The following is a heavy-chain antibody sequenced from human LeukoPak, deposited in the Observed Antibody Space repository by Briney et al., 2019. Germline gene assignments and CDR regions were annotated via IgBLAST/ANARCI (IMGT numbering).Heavy chain of an antibody. D-gene: IGHD2-2*02. CDR2: IASNGGTK. CDR3: AREYCTTNSCYIWGLGY. J-gene: IGHJ4*02. V-gene: IGHV3-64*02. Sequence: GGSLRLSCAASGFSLSTYTMRWVRQAPGEGLEYVSGIASNGGTKYYADSVKGRFTISRDNFKNTVYLQMDSLRTEDMAVYYCAREYCTTNSCYIWGLGYWGQGTLVTVSS. CDR1: GFSLSTYT.